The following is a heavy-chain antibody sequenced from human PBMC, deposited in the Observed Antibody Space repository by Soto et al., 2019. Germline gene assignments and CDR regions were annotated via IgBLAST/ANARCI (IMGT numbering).Heavy chain of an antibody. CDR1: GGSITSHY. V-gene: IGHV4-59*08. J-gene: IGHJ6*02. D-gene: IGHD3-10*01. CDR3: ARQGFGQLHGLVDV. CDR2: INHSGLT. Sequence: QVQLQESGPGLVKPSETLSLTCSVSGGSITSHYCSWFRQPPGKGLEWIGYINHSGLTSYNPSLKSRVTMSVDTSKNQFPLKVNSVTAADTALYYCARQGFGQLHGLVDVWGPGTTVTVSS.